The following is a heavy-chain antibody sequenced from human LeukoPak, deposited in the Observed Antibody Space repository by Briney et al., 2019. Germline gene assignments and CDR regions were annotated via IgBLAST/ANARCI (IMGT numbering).Heavy chain of an antibody. J-gene: IGHJ6*03. Sequence: SETLSLTCSVSGGSITSGRYYWPWIRQPAGKGLEWIGRLYTNDNTNYDPSLESRVSISVGTSKSQFYLQLTSVTAADTAVYFCARGVVTDDYYMDVWGKGITVIVSS. CDR3: ARGVVTDDYYMDV. CDR1: GGSITSGRYY. CDR2: LYTNDNT. D-gene: IGHD2-21*02. V-gene: IGHV4-61*02.